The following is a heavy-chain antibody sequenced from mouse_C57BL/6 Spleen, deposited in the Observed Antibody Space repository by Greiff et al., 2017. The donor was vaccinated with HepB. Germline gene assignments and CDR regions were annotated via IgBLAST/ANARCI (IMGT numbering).Heavy chain of an antibody. V-gene: IGHV1-52*01. CDR2: IDPSDSET. J-gene: IGHJ3*01. CDR3: ASHDGYYGFAY. D-gene: IGHD2-3*01. CDR1: GYTFTSYW. Sequence: QVQLQQPGAELVRPGSSVKLSCKASGYTFTSYWMHWVKQRPIQGLEWIGNIDPSDSETHYNQKFKDKATLTVDKSSSTAYMQLSSLTSADSAVYYCASHDGYYGFAYWGQGTLVTVSA.